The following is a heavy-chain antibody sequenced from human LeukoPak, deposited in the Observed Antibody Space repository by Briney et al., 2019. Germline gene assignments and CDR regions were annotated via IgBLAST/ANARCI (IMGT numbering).Heavy chain of an antibody. Sequence: GGSLRLSCAASGFTFSDYYMSWIRQAPGKGLEWVSYISSSGSTIYYADSVKGRFTISRDNSKNTLYLQMNSLRAEDTAVYYCAKDTRAVAIDYWGQGTLVTVSS. CDR3: AKDTRAVAIDY. V-gene: IGHV3-11*01. J-gene: IGHJ4*02. CDR2: ISSSGSTI. CDR1: GFTFSDYY. D-gene: IGHD6-19*01.